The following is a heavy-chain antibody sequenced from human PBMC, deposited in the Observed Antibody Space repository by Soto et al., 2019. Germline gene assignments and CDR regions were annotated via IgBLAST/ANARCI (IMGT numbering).Heavy chain of an antibody. CDR3: VRGVMGPGDYYYGMDV. Sequence: EVQLVESGGALVQPGGSLRLSCTASGFTFNNYDMHWVRQATGKGLEWLSGIGAAGDTYYPGAVNGRFTISRDNARNSLYLQMKSLSAAETAVYYCVRGVMGPGDYYYGMDVWGQGTTVTVSS. CDR2: IGAAGDT. V-gene: IGHV3-13*01. J-gene: IGHJ6*02. D-gene: IGHD2-8*01. CDR1: GFTFNNYD.